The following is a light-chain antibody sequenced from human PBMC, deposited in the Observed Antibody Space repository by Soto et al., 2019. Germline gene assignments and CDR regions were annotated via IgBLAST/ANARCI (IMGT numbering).Light chain of an antibody. V-gene: IGKV1-5*03. Sequence: DIQMTQSPSTLSASVGDRVTITCWASQSISSWLAWYQQKPGKAPKLLIYKASSLESGVPSRFSGSGSGTEFTLTISSLQPDDFATYYCQQDNSFPTFGQGTKVEIK. CDR3: QQDNSFPT. J-gene: IGKJ1*01. CDR2: KAS. CDR1: QSISSW.